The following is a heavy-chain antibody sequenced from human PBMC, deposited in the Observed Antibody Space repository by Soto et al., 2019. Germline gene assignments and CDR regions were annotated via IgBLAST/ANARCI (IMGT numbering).Heavy chain of an antibody. D-gene: IGHD6-13*01. Sequence: LSCSACGETFRISAVGWARKTKGKGLEWVSAISGSGGSTYYADSVKGRFTISRDNSKNTLYLQMNSLRAEDTAVYYCAKDIAAAGTYYYYYYMDVWGKGTTVTVSS. CDR1: GETFRISA. V-gene: IGHV3-23*01. CDR3: AKDIAAAGTYYYYYYMDV. J-gene: IGHJ6*03. CDR2: ISGSGGST.